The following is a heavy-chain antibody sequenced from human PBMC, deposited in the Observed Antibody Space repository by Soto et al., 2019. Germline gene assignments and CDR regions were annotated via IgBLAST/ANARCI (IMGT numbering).Heavy chain of an antibody. CDR1: GYSFTDYH. CDR3: ARGDSTDCSNGVCSFFYNHDMDV. Sequence: ASVKVSCKASGYSFTDYHIHWVRQAPGQGLEWLGRINPKSGGTSTAQKFQGWVTMTTDTSISTASMELTRLTSDDTAIYYCARGDSTDCSNGVCSFFYNHDMDVWCQGTTVTVSS. V-gene: IGHV1-2*04. CDR2: INPKSGGT. J-gene: IGHJ6*02. D-gene: IGHD2-8*01.